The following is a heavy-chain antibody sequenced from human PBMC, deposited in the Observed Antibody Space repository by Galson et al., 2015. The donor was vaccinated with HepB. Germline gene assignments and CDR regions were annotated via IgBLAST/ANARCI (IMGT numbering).Heavy chain of an antibody. CDR3: ASGPVVGPTYDGISFDF. CDR1: GGTFTSYT. Sequence: SVKVSCKASGGTFTSYTFSWVRQAPGHGLEWMGRIIPVFDIPNYAQKFQGRVTITADKSTSTAYMELSPLGFEDTAVYYCASGPVVGPTYDGISFDFWGQGTLVTVSS. V-gene: IGHV1-69*02. J-gene: IGHJ4*02. D-gene: IGHD1-26*01. CDR2: IIPVFDIP.